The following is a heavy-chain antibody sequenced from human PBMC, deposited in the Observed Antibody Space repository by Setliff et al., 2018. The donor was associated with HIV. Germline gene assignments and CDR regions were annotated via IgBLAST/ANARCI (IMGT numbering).Heavy chain of an antibody. D-gene: IGHD1-1*01. V-gene: IGHV1-18*01. CDR1: GYIFKNYG. Sequence: ASVKVSCKASGYIFKNYGITWVRQAPGQGLEWMGWMSTSDDNTHYAQKIQGRVTMARDTSTSTVYMELSSLRSEDTAVYYCGRGLPGSSPGFDYWGQGTLVTVSS. J-gene: IGHJ4*02. CDR3: GRGLPGSSPGFDY. CDR2: MSTSDDNT.